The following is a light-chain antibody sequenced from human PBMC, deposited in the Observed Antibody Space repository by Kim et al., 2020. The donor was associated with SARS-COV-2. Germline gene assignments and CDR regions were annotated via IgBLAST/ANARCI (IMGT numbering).Light chain of an antibody. CDR3: QQLNSYPLT. CDR1: LGISSY. CDR2: AAS. J-gene: IGKJ3*01. Sequence: DIQLTQSPSFLSASVGDRVTITCRASLGISSYLACYQQKPGKAPKLLIYAASTLQSGVPSRFSGSGSGTEFTLTISSLQPEDFATYYCQQLNSYPLTFGPGTKVDI. V-gene: IGKV1-9*01.